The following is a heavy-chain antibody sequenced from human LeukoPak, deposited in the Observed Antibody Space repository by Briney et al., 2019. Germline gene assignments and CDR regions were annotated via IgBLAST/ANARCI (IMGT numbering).Heavy chain of an antibody. V-gene: IGHV3-11*05. CDR3: ARGTGSGWYEVAY. J-gene: IGHJ4*02. CDR2: ISSSRSHT. D-gene: IGHD6-19*01. Sequence: GGSLRLSCAASGFTFSDYYMSWIRQAPGKGLEWVSCISSSRSHTNYADSVKGRFTISRDNGKNSLYLEMNRLRAEDTAVYYCARGTGSGWYEVAYWGQGTLVTVSS. CDR1: GFTFSDYY.